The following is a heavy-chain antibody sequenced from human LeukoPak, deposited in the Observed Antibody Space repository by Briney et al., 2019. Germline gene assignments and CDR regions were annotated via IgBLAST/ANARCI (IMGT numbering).Heavy chain of an antibody. J-gene: IGHJ6*03. V-gene: IGHV3-7*01. Sequence: GGSLRLSCAASAFTSSSDWMSWVRQAPGEGREWVANIKQDGSEKYYVDSVKGPFTISRDNAKNSLYLQMNSLRAEDTAVYYCARELIMTTVTINYYYYMDVWGKGTTVTVSS. CDR3: ARELIMTTVTINYYYYMDV. D-gene: IGHD4-17*01. CDR2: IKQDGSEK. CDR1: AFTSSSDW.